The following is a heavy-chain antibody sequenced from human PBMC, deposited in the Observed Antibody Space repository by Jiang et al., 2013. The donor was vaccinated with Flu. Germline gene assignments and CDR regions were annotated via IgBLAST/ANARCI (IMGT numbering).Heavy chain of an antibody. CDR2: IDWDDDK. D-gene: IGHD3-22*01. CDR3: ARMRAPYYYDSSPPGRSGYDAFDI. V-gene: IGHV2-70*01. J-gene: IGHJ3*02. Sequence: KPTQTLTLTCTFSGFSLSTSGMCVSWIRQPPGKALEWLALIDWDDDKYYSTSLKTRLTISKDTSKNQVVLTMTNMDPVDTATYYCARMRAPYYYDSSPPGRSGYDAFDIWGQGTMVTVSS. CDR1: GFSLSTSGMC.